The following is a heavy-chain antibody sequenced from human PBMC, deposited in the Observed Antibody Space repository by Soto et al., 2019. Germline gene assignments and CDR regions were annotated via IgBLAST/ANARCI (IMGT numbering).Heavy chain of an antibody. CDR2: ISSSSSTI. CDR3: ARVGVVGSLDY. D-gene: IGHD3-10*01. Sequence: GGSLRLSCAASGFTFSSYSMNWVRQAPGKGLEWVSYISSSSSTIYYADSVKGRFTISRDNAKNSLYLQMNSLRAEDTAVYYCARVGVVGSLDYWGQGTLVTVSS. V-gene: IGHV3-48*01. CDR1: GFTFSSYS. J-gene: IGHJ4*02.